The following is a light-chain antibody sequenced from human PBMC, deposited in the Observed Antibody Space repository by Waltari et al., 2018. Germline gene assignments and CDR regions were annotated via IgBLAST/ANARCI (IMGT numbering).Light chain of an antibody. J-gene: IGKJ3*01. Sequence: EIVLTQSPGTLSLSPGERATLSCRASKSVSSSYLAWYQQKPGQTPRLLIYGAATMATGIPDRFSGSGSVTDFTRTITRLEPEDFAVYYCQQYGSFFGPGTRVDIK. CDR2: GAA. CDR1: KSVSSSY. V-gene: IGKV3-20*01. CDR3: QQYGSF.